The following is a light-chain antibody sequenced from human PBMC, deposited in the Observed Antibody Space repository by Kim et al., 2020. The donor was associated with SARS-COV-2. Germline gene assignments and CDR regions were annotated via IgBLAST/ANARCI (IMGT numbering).Light chain of an antibody. V-gene: IGLV3-1*01. CDR1: KLGNKY. CDR2: KDT. J-gene: IGLJ2*01. CDR3: QAWDSSTVI. Sequence: SSELTQPPSVSVSPGQTASITCSGDKLGNKYVCWYQQKAGQSPDLVIYKDTKRPSGIPERFSGSNSGNTATLTISGTQAMDEADYYYQAWDSSTVIFGGGTQLTVL.